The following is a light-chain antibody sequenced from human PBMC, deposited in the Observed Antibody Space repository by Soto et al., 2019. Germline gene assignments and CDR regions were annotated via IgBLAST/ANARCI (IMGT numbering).Light chain of an antibody. CDR1: QTIYSN. CDR2: RAS. J-gene: IGKJ1*01. Sequence: IVMTQSLATLSVSPGERATLSCRAGQTIYSNVAWYQQRPGQAPRLLIYRASTRATGVPARFSGSGSGTEFTLTINSLQSEDVAVYYCHQVNDWPRGTFGQGTKVDIK. V-gene: IGKV3-15*01. CDR3: HQVNDWPRGT.